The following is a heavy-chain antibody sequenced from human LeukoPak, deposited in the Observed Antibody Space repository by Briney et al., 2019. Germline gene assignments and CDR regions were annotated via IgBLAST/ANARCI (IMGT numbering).Heavy chain of an antibody. Sequence: GGSLRPSCAASGFTFSAYSMNWVRQAPGKGLKWVSSISTSSSYIYYADSVKGRFTVSRDNAKNSLFLQMNSLRAEDTALYYCARDRDMGTIRHGFDVWGQGTIVSVSS. J-gene: IGHJ3*01. V-gene: IGHV3-21*01. D-gene: IGHD5-24*01. CDR1: GFTFSAYS. CDR3: ARDRDMGTIRHGFDV. CDR2: ISTSSSYI.